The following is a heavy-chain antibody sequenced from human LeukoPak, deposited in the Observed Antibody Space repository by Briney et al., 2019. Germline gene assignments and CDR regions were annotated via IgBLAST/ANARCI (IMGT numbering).Heavy chain of an antibody. Sequence: PGGSLRLSCAASGFTFSSYEMNWVRQAPGKGLEWVSYISSSGSTIYCADSVKGRFTISRDNAKNSLYLHMNSLRAEDTAVYYCARGDDILTGSTYDYWGQGTLVTVSS. V-gene: IGHV3-48*03. CDR2: ISSSGSTI. D-gene: IGHD3-9*01. CDR1: GFTFSSYE. J-gene: IGHJ4*02. CDR3: ARGDDILTGSTYDY.